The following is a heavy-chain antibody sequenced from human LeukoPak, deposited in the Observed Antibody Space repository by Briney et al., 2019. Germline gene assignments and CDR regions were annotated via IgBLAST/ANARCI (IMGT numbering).Heavy chain of an antibody. J-gene: IGHJ6*03. V-gene: IGHV4-34*01. CDR1: GHISCYY. CDR3: ARAKGVRSMDV. CDR2: INHSGST. D-gene: IGHD3-10*01. Sequence: SETLSLTCIVSGHISCYYWGWIRPPPGKGLEWNGEINHSGSTNYNPSLKSRVTISVDTSKNQFSLKLSSVTAADTAVYYCARAKGVRSMDVWGKGTTVTVSS.